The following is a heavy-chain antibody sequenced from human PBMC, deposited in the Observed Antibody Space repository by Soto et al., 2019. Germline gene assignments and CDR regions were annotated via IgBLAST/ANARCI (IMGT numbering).Heavy chain of an antibody. CDR1: GGSISSGGYS. J-gene: IGHJ4*02. CDR3: ARPDSSSWAAPFDY. CDR2: SSFTGNT. D-gene: IGHD6-13*01. V-gene: IGHV4-39*01. Sequence: SETLCLTCAVSGGSISSGGYSWGWIRQPPGKGLEWIGSSSFTGNTYFNPSLRTRVTIFVDTSKNQFSLKLNSVTAADTAVYYCARPDSSSWAAPFDYWGQGTLVTVSS.